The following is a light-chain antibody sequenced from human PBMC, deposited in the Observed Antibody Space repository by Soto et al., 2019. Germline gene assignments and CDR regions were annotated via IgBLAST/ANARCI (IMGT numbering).Light chain of an antibody. CDR3: HPANSFPLT. J-gene: IGKJ4*01. CDR1: QGISSW. Sequence: DIQMTQSPSSVSASVGDRVTITCRTSQGISSWLARYQQKPGKAPKLLIYAASSLQSGVPSRFSGSGSGTDFTLTISSLQPEDFATYYCHPANSFPLTFGGGTKVEIK. CDR2: AAS. V-gene: IGKV1-12*01.